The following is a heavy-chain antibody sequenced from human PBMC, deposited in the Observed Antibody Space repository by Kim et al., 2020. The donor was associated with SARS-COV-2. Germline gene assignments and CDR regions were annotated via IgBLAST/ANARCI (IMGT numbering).Heavy chain of an antibody. J-gene: IGHJ4*02. Sequence: KYSQKFQGRVTITRDTSASTAYMELSSLRSEDTAVYYCARVGWELLGIDYWGQGTLVTVSS. V-gene: IGHV1-3*01. D-gene: IGHD1-26*01. CDR3: ARVGWELLGIDY.